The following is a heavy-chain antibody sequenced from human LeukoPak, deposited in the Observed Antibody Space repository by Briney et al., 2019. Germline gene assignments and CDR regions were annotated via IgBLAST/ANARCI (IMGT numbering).Heavy chain of an antibody. CDR3: ARSYVVVTAIDAFDI. V-gene: IGHV3-48*03. D-gene: IGHD2-21*02. CDR2: ISSSGSTI. CDR1: GFTFSSYE. Sequence: SGGSLRLSCAASGFTFSSYEMNWVRQAPGKGLEWVSYISSSGSTIYYADSVKGRFTISRDNAENSLYLQMNSLRAEDTAVYYCARSYVVVTAIDAFDIWGQGTMVTVSS. J-gene: IGHJ3*02.